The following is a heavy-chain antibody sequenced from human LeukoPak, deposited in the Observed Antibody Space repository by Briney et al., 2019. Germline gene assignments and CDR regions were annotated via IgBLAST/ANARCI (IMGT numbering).Heavy chain of an antibody. CDR1: GGSISSSSYY. V-gene: IGHV4-39*07. CDR2: IYYSGST. J-gene: IGHJ4*02. Sequence: PSETLSLTCTVSGGSISSSSYYWGWIRQPPGKGLEWIGSIYYSGSTYYNPSLKSRVTISVDTSKNQFSLKLSSVTAADTAVYYCARGGSSSWYLWFDYWGQGTLVTVSS. CDR3: ARGGSSSWYLWFDY. D-gene: IGHD6-13*01.